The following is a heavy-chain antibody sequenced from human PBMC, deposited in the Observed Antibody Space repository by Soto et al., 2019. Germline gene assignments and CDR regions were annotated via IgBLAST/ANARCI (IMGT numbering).Heavy chain of an antibody. CDR1: GASISNYY. Sequence: QVQLQESGPGLVKPSETLSLTCTVSGASISNYYWSWIRQPAGKGLEWIGRIYTSGSTDYNPSLNSRVTTSIDTSKNQFSLKVTSVTAADTAVYYCARERREEIHDGYEIDYWGQGTLVTVSS. V-gene: IGHV4-4*07. J-gene: IGHJ4*02. D-gene: IGHD5-12*01. CDR3: ARERREEIHDGYEIDY. CDR2: IYTSGST.